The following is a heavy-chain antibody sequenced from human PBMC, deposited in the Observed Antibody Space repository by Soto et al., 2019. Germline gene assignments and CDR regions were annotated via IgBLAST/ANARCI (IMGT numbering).Heavy chain of an antibody. V-gene: IGHV4-39*01. J-gene: IGHJ6*02. D-gene: IGHD6-13*01. CDR3: ARPYRVAAAGTIGMDV. CDR2: IYYSGST. CDR1: GGSISSSSYY. Sequence: SETLSLTCTVSGGSISSSSYYWGWIRQPPGKGLEWIGSIYYSGSTYYNPSLKSRVTISVDTSKNQFSLKLSSVTAADTAVYYCARPYRVAAAGTIGMDVWGQGTTVTVSS.